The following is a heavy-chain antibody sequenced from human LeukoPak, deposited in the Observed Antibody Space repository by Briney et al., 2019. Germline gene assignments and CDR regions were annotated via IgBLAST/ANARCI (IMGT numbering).Heavy chain of an antibody. D-gene: IGHD2-8*01. CDR2: ISWDGGST. J-gene: IGHJ6*03. V-gene: IGHV3-43D*04. CDR1: GFTFDDYA. CDR3: AKSGDCTNGVCYTTYYYMDV. Sequence: GGSLRLSCAASGFTFDDYAMHWVRQAPGKGLEWVSLISWDGGSTYYADSVKGRFTISRDNSKNSLYLQMNSLRAEDTALYYCAKSGDCTNGVCYTTYYYMDVWGKGTTVTVAS.